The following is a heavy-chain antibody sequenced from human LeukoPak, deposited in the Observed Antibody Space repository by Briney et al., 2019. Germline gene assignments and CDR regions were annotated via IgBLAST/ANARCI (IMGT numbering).Heavy chain of an antibody. CDR2: INPNSGGT. D-gene: IGHD6-19*01. V-gene: IGHV1-2*06. Sequence: APVKVSCKASGYTFTGYYMHWVRQAPGQGLEWMGRINPNSGGTNYAQKFQGRVTMTRDTSISTAYMELSRLRSDDTAVYYCARVRIRQWLVFPSFDYWGQGTLVTVSS. CDR3: ARVRIRQWLVFPSFDY. CDR1: GYTFTGYY. J-gene: IGHJ4*02.